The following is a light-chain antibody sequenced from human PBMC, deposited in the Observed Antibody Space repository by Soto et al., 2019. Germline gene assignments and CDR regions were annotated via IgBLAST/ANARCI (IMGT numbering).Light chain of an antibody. CDR2: GAS. CDR3: QQYGSSPGT. Sequence: EIVLTRSPGTLSLSPGERATLSCRASQSVSSSYLAWYQQKPGQAPRLLIYGASSRATGIPDRFSGSGSGTDFTLTSSRLEPEDFAVYYCQQYGSSPGTFGQGTKVEIK. CDR1: QSVSSSY. J-gene: IGKJ1*01. V-gene: IGKV3-20*01.